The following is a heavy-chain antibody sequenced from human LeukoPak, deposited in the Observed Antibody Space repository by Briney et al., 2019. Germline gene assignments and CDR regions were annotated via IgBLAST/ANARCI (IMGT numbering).Heavy chain of an antibody. CDR3: ARGNPGDQVDY. CDR1: GGTFISYA. D-gene: IGHD3-10*01. CDR2: IIPIFGTA. J-gene: IGHJ4*02. V-gene: IGHV1-69*13. Sequence: GASVKVSCKASGGTFISYAISWVRQAPGQGLEWMGGIIPIFGTANYAQKFQGRVTITADESTSTAYMELSSLRSEDTAVYYCARGNPGDQVDYWGQGTLVTVSS.